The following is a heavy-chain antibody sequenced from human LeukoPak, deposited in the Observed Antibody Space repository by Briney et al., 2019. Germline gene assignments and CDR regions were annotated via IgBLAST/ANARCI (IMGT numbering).Heavy chain of an antibody. J-gene: IGHJ6*03. Sequence: SETLSLTCIVSGGSIGTYYWSWIRQSPGKGLEWIGYIYVTGSTRYNPYLQSRVTISVDTSRNQFFLKMSSVTAADTAVYYCARDIGGGIEDMDVWGTGTKVTVSS. D-gene: IGHD3-16*02. CDR1: GGSIGTYY. CDR3: ARDIGGGIEDMDV. V-gene: IGHV4-4*09. CDR2: IYVTGST.